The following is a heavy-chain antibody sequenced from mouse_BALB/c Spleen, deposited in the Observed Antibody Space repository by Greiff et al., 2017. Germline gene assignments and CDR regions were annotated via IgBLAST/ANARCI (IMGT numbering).Heavy chain of an antibody. J-gene: IGHJ3*01. D-gene: IGHD2-3*01. V-gene: IGHV1-63*02. CDR2: IYPGGGYT. Sequence: VKLMESGAELVRPGTSVKISCKASGYTFTNYWLGWVKQRPGHGLEWIGDIYPGGGYTNYNEKFKGKATLTADTSSSTAYMQLSSLTSEDSAVYFCARLYPKGFAYWGQGTLVTVSA. CDR1: GYTFTNYW. CDR3: ARLYPKGFAY.